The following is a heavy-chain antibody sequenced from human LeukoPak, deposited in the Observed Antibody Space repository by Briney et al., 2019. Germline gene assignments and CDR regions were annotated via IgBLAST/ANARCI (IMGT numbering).Heavy chain of an antibody. CDR2: INHSGST. D-gene: IGHD7-27*01. CDR1: GGSFSGYY. V-gene: IGHV4-34*01. J-gene: IGHJ3*02. Sequence: SETLSLTCAVYGGSFSGYYWSWIRRPPGKGLEWIGEINHSGSTNYNPSLKSRVTISVDTSKNQFSLKLSSVTAADTAVYYCAGTGVRAFDIWGQGTMVTVSS. CDR3: AGTGVRAFDI.